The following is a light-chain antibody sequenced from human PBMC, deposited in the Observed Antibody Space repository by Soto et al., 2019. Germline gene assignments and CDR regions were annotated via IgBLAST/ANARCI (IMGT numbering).Light chain of an antibody. V-gene: IGLV2-14*01. CDR3: SSYTTNNTLV. CDR1: SSDAADYKY. CDR2: EVT. Sequence: QSALTQPASVSGSPGQSITISCTGTSSDAADYKYVSWYQQHPGKAPKALIAEVTKRPSGVSDRFSGSKSGNTASLTISGLQDEDEADYYCSSYTTNNTLVFGTGTKLTVL. J-gene: IGLJ1*01.